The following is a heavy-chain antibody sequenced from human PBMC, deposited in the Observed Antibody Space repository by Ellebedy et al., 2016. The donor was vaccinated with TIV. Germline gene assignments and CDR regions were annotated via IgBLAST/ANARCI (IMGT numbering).Heavy chain of an antibody. CDR2: IYYSGST. CDR3: ARGGSSWFWYVGMDV. J-gene: IGHJ6*02. CDR1: GGSISSGDYY. V-gene: IGHV4-30-4*01. Sequence: LRLSXTVSGGSISSGDYYWSWIRQPPGKGLEWIGYIYYSGSTYYNPSLKSRVTISVDTSKNQFSLKLSSVTAADTAVYYCARGGSSWFWYVGMDVWGQGTTVTVSS. D-gene: IGHD6-13*01.